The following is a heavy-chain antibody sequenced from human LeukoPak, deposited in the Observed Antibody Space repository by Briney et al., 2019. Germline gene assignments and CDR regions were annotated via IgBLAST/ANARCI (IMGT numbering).Heavy chain of an antibody. CDR2: FDPEDGET. CDR1: GYTFTSYG. CDR3: ATPLGIGSGSYYAPHQRYYYYYGMDV. J-gene: IGHJ6*02. D-gene: IGHD3-10*01. V-gene: IGHV1-24*01. Sequence: ASVKVSCKASGYTFTSYGISWVRQAPGKGLEWMGGFDPEDGETIYAQKFQGRVTMTEDTSTDTAYMELSSLRSEDTAVYYCATPLGIGSGSYYAPHQRYYYYYGMDVWGQGTTVTVSS.